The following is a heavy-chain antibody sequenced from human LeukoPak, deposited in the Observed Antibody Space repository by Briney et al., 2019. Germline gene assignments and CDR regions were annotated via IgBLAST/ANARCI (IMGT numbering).Heavy chain of an antibody. CDR3: ATEGGWQPTDYGDHVY. Sequence: ASVKVSCKVSGYTLTELSMHWVRQAPGQGLEWMGWISPYNGNTNYPQKLQGRVTMTTDTSTSTAYMELRSLRSDDTALYYCATEGGWQPTDYGDHVYWGQGTLVTVSS. CDR2: ISPYNGNT. J-gene: IGHJ4*02. CDR1: GYTLTELS. V-gene: IGHV1-18*01. D-gene: IGHD4-17*01.